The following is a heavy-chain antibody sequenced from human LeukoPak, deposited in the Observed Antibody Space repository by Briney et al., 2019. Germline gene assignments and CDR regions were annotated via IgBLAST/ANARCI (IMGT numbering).Heavy chain of an antibody. CDR3: ARDEGGYSYGLDAFDI. V-gene: IGHV4-34*01. CDR1: GGSFSGYY. D-gene: IGHD5-18*01. Sequence: TSETLSLTCAVYGGSFSGYYWSWIRQPPGKGLEWIGEINHSGSTNYNPSLKSRVTISVDTSKNQFSLKLSSVTAADTAVYYCARDEGGYSYGLDAFDIWGQGTMVTVSS. CDR2: INHSGST. J-gene: IGHJ3*02.